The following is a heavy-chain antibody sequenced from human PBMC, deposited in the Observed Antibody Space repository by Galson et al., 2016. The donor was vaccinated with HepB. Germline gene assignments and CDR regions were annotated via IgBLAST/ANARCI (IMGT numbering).Heavy chain of an antibody. V-gene: IGHV3-7*03. D-gene: IGHD6-19*01. CDR3: ARDLSVWLRGIDS. J-gene: IGHJ4*02. CDR2: IKVDGNEK. Sequence: SLRLSCAASRFTLRVFWMSWVRQAPGKSLERVATIKVDGNEKYYVDSVKGRFTISGDNAKNSMYLQMNSLRAEDTAVYYCARDLSVWLRGIDSWGQGTLVTVSS. CDR1: RFTLRVFW.